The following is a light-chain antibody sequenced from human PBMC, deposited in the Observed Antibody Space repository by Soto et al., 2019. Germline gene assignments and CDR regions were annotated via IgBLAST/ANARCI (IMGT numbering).Light chain of an antibody. Sequence: DIQLTQSPSFLSASVGDRVTITCRTSQGISGYLAWYHQKPGKAPKLLIYTASILQTGVPTRFGGSGSGTEFTLTVSSLQPEDFATYYCQRLNSFPITFGQGTRLEIK. CDR2: TAS. V-gene: IGKV1-9*01. J-gene: IGKJ5*01. CDR1: QGISGY. CDR3: QRLNSFPIT.